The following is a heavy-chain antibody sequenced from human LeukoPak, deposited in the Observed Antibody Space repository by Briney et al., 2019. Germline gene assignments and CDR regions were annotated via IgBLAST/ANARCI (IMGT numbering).Heavy chain of an antibody. V-gene: IGHV5-51*01. CDR3: ARLPRLADYAFDI. CDR2: IYPGDSDT. D-gene: IGHD6-19*01. Sequence: GESLKISCKGSGYSFTSYWIGWVRQMPGKGLEWMGIIYPGDSDTRYSPSFQGQVTISADKSISTAYLQWSSLKASDTAVYYCARLPRLADYAFDIWGQGTMVTVSS. J-gene: IGHJ3*02. CDR1: GYSFTSYW.